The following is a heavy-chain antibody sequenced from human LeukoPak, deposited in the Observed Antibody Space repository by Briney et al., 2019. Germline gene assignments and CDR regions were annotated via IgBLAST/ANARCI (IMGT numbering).Heavy chain of an antibody. D-gene: IGHD3-16*01. CDR2: TYYGSKWHT. CDR1: GDSVSSKSVA. J-gene: IGHJ4*02. V-gene: IGHV6-1*01. Sequence: SQTLSLTCAISGDSVSSKSVAWDWIRQSPSRGLQWLGRTYYGSKWHTDYAVSMKSRITINPDTSKNQSSLQLNSVTPEDTAVYYCARGGGDGFDYWGQGTLVTVSS. CDR3: ARGGGDGFDY.